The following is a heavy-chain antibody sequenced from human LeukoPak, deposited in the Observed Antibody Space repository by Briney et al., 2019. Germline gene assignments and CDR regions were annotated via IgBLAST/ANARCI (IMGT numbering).Heavy chain of an antibody. V-gene: IGHV1-69*13. CDR1: GGTFSSYA. Sequence: SVKVSCKASGGTFSSYAISWVRQAPGQGLEWMGGIIPIFGTANYAQKFQGRVTITADESTSTAHMELSSLRSKDTAVYYCASVRSVVDYDFWSGYYVFDYWGQGTLVTVSS. D-gene: IGHD3-3*01. CDR3: ASVRSVVDYDFWSGYYVFDY. CDR2: IIPIFGTA. J-gene: IGHJ4*02.